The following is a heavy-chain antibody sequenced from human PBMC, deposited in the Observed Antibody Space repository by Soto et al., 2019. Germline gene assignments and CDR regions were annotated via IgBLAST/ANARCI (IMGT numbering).Heavy chain of an antibody. V-gene: IGHV3-11*01. CDR3: AKDSNKYSSSLRGRYFDY. Sequence: QVQLVESGGGLDKPGGSLRLSCAASGFTFSDYSMSWIRQAPGKGLEWVSHISSRGTTIYYADSVKGRFTISRDNSKNTLLLQMNSLGAEDTAVYYCAKDSNKYSSSLRGRYFDYWGQGIGVTVSS. CDR2: ISSRGTTI. J-gene: IGHJ4*02. CDR1: GFTFSDYS. D-gene: IGHD4-4*01.